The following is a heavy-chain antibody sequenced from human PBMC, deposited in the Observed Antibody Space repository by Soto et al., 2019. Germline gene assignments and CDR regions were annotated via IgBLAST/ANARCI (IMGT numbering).Heavy chain of an antibody. CDR1: GGSISSYY. CDR3: ASLYSSGWVQH. J-gene: IGHJ1*01. CDR2: IYYSGST. V-gene: IGHV4-59*01. D-gene: IGHD6-19*01. Sequence: SSETLSLTCTVSGGSISSYYWSWIRQPPGKGLEWIGYIYYSGSTNYNPSLKSRVTISVDTSKNQFSLKLSSVTAADTAVYYCASLYSSGWVQHWGQGTLVTVSS.